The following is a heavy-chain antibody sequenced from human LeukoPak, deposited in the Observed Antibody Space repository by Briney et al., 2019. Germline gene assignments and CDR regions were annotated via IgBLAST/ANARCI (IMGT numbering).Heavy chain of an antibody. V-gene: IGHV3-23*01. J-gene: IGHJ4*02. CDR3: AKSGIGGLRGGYFDY. CDR1: GFTFSSFG. D-gene: IGHD4-17*01. CDR2: ISSTGGTA. Sequence: GGSLRLSCAASGFTFSSFGMSWVRQAPGRGLEWVSAISSTGGTAYYADSVKGQFTISRDNSKNTLYLQMNSLRAEDTAVYYCAKSGIGGLRGGYFDYWGQGTLVTVSS.